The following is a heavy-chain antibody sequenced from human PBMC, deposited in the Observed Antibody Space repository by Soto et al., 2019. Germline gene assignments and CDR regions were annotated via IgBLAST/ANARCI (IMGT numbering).Heavy chain of an antibody. V-gene: IGHV3-30*18. CDR2: ISYDGSNK. CDR3: AKDRECELPTTLGY. J-gene: IGHJ4*02. D-gene: IGHD1-26*01. CDR1: GFTFSSYG. Sequence: QVQLVESGGGVVQPGRSLRLSCAASGFTFSSYGMHWVRQAPGKGLEWVAVISYDGSNKYYADSVKGRFTISRDNSKKTMYLQMNSLRAEDTAVYYCAKDRECELPTTLGYWGQGTLVTVSS.